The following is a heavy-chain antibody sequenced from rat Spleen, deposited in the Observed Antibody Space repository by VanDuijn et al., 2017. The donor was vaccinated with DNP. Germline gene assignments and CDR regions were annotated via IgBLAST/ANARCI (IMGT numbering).Heavy chain of an antibody. J-gene: IGHJ3*01. CDR1: GFTFSDYA. Sequence: EVQLVESGGGLLQPGRSLKLSCAASGFTFSDYAMVWVRQAPKKGLEWVATISYDGFRTYHQDSVKGRFTISRDNSKSTLYLQMDSLRSEDTATYDCARHLQQPWFAYWGQGTLVTVSS. V-gene: IGHV5-17*01. CDR2: ISYDGFRT. CDR3: ARHLQQPWFAY. D-gene: IGHD1-10*01.